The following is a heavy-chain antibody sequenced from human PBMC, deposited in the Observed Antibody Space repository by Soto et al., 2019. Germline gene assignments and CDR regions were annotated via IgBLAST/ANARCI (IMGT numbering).Heavy chain of an antibody. Sequence: GASVKVSCKASGYTFTSYYMHWVRQATGQGLEWMGIINPSGGSTSYAQKFQGRVTMTRDTSTSTVYMELSSLRSEDTAVYYCARLAAAGTKTYYYYGMDVWGQGTTVTVSS. J-gene: IGHJ6*02. D-gene: IGHD6-13*01. V-gene: IGHV1-46*01. CDR3: ARLAAAGTKTYYYYGMDV. CDR1: GYTFTSYY. CDR2: INPSGGST.